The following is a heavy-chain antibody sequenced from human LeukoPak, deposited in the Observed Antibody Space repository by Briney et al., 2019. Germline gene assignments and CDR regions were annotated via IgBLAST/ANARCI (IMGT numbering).Heavy chain of an antibody. V-gene: IGHV4-4*07. CDR3: ARASNIGWYQFDY. CDR2: IQTSGSI. J-gene: IGHJ4*02. CDR1: GGSMNNHD. D-gene: IGHD6-19*01. Sequence: PETLSLTCTVSGGSMNNHDWSWVRQPAGKGLEWIGRIQTSGSINYNSSLKSRVTISIDTSQNYFSLKLTSMTAADSAMYYCARASNIGWYQFDYWGQGMLVTVSS.